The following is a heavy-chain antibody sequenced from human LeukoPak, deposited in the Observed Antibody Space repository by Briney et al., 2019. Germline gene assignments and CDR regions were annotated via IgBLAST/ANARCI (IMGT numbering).Heavy chain of an antibody. CDR1: GFTFDDYA. CDR2: ISWNSGSI. V-gene: IGHV3-9*03. Sequence: GRSLRLSCAASGFTFDDYAMHWVRQAPGKGMEWDSGISWNSGSIGYADSVKGRFTISRDNAKNSLYLQMNSLRAEDMALYYCAKDIAAAGTVGAFDIWGQGTMVTVSS. J-gene: IGHJ3*02. D-gene: IGHD6-13*01. CDR3: AKDIAAAGTVGAFDI.